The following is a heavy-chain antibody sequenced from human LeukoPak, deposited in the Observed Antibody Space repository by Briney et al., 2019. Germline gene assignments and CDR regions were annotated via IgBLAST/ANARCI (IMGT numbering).Heavy chain of an antibody. Sequence: PSETLSLTCAVYGGSFSGYYWSWIRQPPGKGLEWVGEINHSGSTNYNPSLKSRVTISVATSKNQFSLKLSSVTAADTAVYYCARKGRYFDWLPFDYWGQGTLVTVSS. J-gene: IGHJ4*02. CDR1: GGSFSGYY. CDR3: ARKGRYFDWLPFDY. CDR2: INHSGST. V-gene: IGHV4-34*01. D-gene: IGHD3-9*01.